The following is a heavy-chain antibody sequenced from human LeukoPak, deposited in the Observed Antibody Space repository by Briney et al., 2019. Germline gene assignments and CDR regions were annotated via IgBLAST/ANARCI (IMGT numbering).Heavy chain of an antibody. CDR3: ARDSQHLNFDH. Sequence: GGSLRLSCAASGFTFSNYWKKSVRQAPGKGLEWVANIKEDGSEKYYVDSVKGQFTISRDNAKNSLYLQMDSLRAEDTAVYYCARDSQHLNFDHWGQGTLVTVSS. CDR1: GFTFSNYW. V-gene: IGHV3-7*04. J-gene: IGHJ4*02. D-gene: IGHD3-3*02. CDR2: IKEDGSEK.